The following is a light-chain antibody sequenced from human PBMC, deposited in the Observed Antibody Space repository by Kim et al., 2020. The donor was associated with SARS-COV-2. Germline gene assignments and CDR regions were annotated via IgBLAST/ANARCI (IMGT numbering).Light chain of an antibody. CDR1: SGTIGTNY. Sequence: NFMLTQPHSVSESPGKTVTISCTRSSGTIGTNYVQWYQQRPGSAPYTVVYADDRRPSGVPDRFSGSIDSSSNSASLSISGLRPEDEADYYCQSYDSANHWVFGGGTQLTVL. CDR3: QSYDSANHWV. V-gene: IGLV6-57*04. CDR2: ADD. J-gene: IGLJ3*02.